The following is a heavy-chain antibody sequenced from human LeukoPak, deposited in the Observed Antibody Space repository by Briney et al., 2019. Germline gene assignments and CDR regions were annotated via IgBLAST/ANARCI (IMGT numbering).Heavy chain of an antibody. CDR2: IYYSGST. V-gene: IGHV4-39*01. CDR3: ARYGPGHIVVVTAPDY. Sequence: RPSETLSLTCTVSGGSISSSSYYWGWIRQPPGKGLEWIGSIYYSGSTYYNPSLKSRVTISVDTSKNQSSLKLSSVTAADTAVYYCARYGPGHIVVVTAPDYWGQGTLVTVSS. CDR1: GGSISSSSYY. D-gene: IGHD2-21*02. J-gene: IGHJ4*02.